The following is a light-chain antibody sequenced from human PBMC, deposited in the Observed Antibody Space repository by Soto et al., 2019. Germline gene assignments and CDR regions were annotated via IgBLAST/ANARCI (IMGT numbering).Light chain of an antibody. Sequence: EIVMTQSPATLSVSPGERATLSCRASQSFSSNLAWYQQKPGQAPRLLIYGASTRATGIPARFSGSGSGTEFTLTISRLEPEDFAVYYCQQYGSSRGTFGQGTRLEIK. CDR3: QQYGSSRGT. CDR2: GAS. J-gene: IGKJ5*01. CDR1: QSFSSN. V-gene: IGKV3-15*01.